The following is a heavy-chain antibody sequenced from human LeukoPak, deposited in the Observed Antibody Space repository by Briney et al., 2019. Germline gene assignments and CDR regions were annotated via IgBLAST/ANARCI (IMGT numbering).Heavy chain of an antibody. CDR1: GGSISSSSYY. D-gene: IGHD5-24*01. V-gene: IGHV4-61*01. J-gene: IGHJ4*02. CDR3: AREGDGSTFDY. Sequence: SETLSLTCTVSGGSISSSSYYWGWIRQPPGKGLEWIGYIYYSGSTNYNPSLKSRVTISVDTSKNQFSLKLSSVTAADTAVYYCAREGDGSTFDYWGQGTLVTVSS. CDR2: IYYSGST.